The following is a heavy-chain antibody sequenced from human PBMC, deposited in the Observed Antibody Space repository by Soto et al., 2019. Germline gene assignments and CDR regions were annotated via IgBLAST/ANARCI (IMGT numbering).Heavy chain of an antibody. J-gene: IGHJ3*02. CDR2: IEWDDDK. Sequence: SGPTLVNPTQTLTLTCTFSGFSVSTSGMCVSWIRQPPGKALEWLALIEWDDDKYYSTSLKTRLTISKDTSKNLVVLTMTNMDPVDTATYYCARSHDPSDAFDIWGQGTMVTVSS. CDR3: ARSHDPSDAFDI. CDR1: GFSVSTSGMC. V-gene: IGHV2-70*01.